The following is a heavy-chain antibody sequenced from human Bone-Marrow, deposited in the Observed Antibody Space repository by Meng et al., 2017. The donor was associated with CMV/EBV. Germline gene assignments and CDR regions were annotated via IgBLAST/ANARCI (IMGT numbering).Heavy chain of an antibody. J-gene: IGHJ4*02. CDR2: INSDGSST. CDR1: GFTFSSYW. CDR3: ARGLNYYDSSGYFDY. Sequence: GESLKISCAASGFTFSSYWMHWVRQAPGKGLVWVSRINSDGSSTSYADSVKGRFTISRDNSKNTLYLQMNSLRAEDTAVYYCARGLNYYDSSGYFDYWGQGTLVTVSS. V-gene: IGHV3-74*01. D-gene: IGHD3-22*01.